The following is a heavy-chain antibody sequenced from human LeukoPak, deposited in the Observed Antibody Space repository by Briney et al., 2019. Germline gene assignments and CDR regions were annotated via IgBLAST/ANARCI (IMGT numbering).Heavy chain of an antibody. J-gene: IGHJ6*02. CDR2: IYYSGST. Sequence: SETLSLTCTVSGGSISSSSYYWGWIRQPPGKGLEWFGSIYYSGSTYYNPSLKSRVTISVDTSKNQFSLKLSSVTAADTAVYYCARGYYYGSGSQPLDGMDVWGQGTTVTVSS. CDR1: GGSISSSSYY. D-gene: IGHD3-10*01. CDR3: ARGYYYGSGSQPLDGMDV. V-gene: IGHV4-39*01.